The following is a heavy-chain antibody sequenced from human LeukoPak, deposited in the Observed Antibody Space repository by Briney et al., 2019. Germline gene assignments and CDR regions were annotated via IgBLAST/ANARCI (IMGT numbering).Heavy chain of an antibody. Sequence: GGSLRLSCAASGFTFSSYGMHRVRQAPGKGLEWVSVIYSGGSTYYVDSVKGRFTISRDNSKNTLYLQMNSLRVEDTAVYYCARVPAGGYWGQGTLVTVSS. CDR2: IYSGGST. CDR3: ARVPAGGY. CDR1: GFTFSSYG. V-gene: IGHV3-NL1*01. J-gene: IGHJ4*02.